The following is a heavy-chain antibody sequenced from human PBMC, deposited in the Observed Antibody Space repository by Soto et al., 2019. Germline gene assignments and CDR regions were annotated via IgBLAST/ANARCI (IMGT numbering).Heavy chain of an antibody. V-gene: IGHV4-30-2*01. Sequence: SETLSLTCAVSGGSIGGVGYSWSWIRQPPGGGLEWIGYMYHSGTFLKSPSLKTRLAMSLDMSKNQFSLTLNSMTAADTAVYYCARAQFYSGSGNYNNLMFDAWGQGIQVTVSS. CDR1: GGSIGGVGYS. J-gene: IGHJ5*02. CDR2: MYHSGTF. D-gene: IGHD3-10*01. CDR3: ARAQFYSGSGNYNNLMFDA.